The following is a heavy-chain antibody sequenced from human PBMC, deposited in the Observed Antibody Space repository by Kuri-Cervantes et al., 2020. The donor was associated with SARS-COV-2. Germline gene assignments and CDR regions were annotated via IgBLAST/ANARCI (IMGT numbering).Heavy chain of an antibody. CDR3: ARTVSYGDHYGMDV. V-gene: IGHV4-34*01. CDR1: GGSFSGYY. D-gene: IGHD4-17*01. J-gene: IGHJ6*02. Sequence: ESLKISCAVYGGSFSGYYWSWIRQPPGKGLEWIGEINHSGSTNYNPSLKSRVTISVDTSKNQFSLKLSSVTAADTAVYYCARTVSYGDHYGMDVWGQGTTVTFSS. CDR2: INHSGST.